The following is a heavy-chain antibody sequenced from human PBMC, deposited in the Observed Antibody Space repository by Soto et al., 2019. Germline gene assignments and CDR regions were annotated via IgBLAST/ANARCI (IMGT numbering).Heavy chain of an antibody. CDR1: GGTFSSYA. Sequence: QVQLVQSGAEVKKPGSSVKVSCKASGGTFSSYAISWVRQAPGQGLEWMGGIIPIFGTANYAQKFQGRVTITADESTSTAYMGLSSLRSEDTAVFYCASPTYYYDSSGYYPDAFDIWGQGTMVTVSS. D-gene: IGHD3-22*01. CDR2: IIPIFGTA. V-gene: IGHV1-69*12. CDR3: ASPTYYYDSSGYYPDAFDI. J-gene: IGHJ3*02.